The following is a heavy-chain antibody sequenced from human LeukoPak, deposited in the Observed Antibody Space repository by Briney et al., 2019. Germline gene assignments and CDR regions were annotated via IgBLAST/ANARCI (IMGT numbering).Heavy chain of an antibody. V-gene: IGHV3-9*01. CDR1: GFSFDDYA. CDR3: AKSGIGIAAAGTPDYYYMDV. CDR2: ISWNSGSI. Sequence: GGSLRLSCAASGFSFDDYAMHWVRQAPGKGLEWVSGISWNSGSIGYADSVKGRFTISRDNAKNSLYLQMNSLRAEDTAVYYCAKSGIGIAAAGTPDYYYMDVWGKGTTVTVSS. D-gene: IGHD6-13*01. J-gene: IGHJ6*03.